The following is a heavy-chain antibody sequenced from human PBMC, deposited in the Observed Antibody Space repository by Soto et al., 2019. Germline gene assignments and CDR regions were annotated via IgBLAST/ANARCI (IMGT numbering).Heavy chain of an antibody. CDR3: ASSYYDSSPYYYYGMDV. V-gene: IGHV4-31*03. CDR1: GRSISSGDYY. J-gene: IGHJ6*02. Sequence: QVQLQESGPGLVKPSQTLSLTCTVSGRSISSGDYYWSWIRQRPGKGLEWIGYIYYSGRTYYNSSLKSRVTISGDTSKSQFSLKLSSVTAADTAVYYCASSYYDSSPYYYYGMDVWGQGTTVTVSS. D-gene: IGHD3-22*01. CDR2: IYYSGRT.